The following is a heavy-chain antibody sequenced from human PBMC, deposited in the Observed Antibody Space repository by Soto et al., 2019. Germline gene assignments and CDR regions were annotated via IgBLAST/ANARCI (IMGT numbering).Heavy chain of an antibody. J-gene: IGHJ5*02. CDR1: GGTFSSYA. CDR3: ATRADSYDSSWFDP. V-gene: IGHV1-69*13. Sequence: ASVKVSCKASGGTFSSYAISWVRQAPGQGLEWMGGIIPIFGTANYAQKFQGRVTITADESTSTAYMELSSLRSEDTAVYYCATRADSYDSSWFDPWGQGTLVTVSS. D-gene: IGHD3-3*01. CDR2: IIPIFGTA.